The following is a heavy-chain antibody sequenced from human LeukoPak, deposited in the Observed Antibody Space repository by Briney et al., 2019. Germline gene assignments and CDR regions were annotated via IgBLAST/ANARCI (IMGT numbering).Heavy chain of an antibody. CDR1: GFTFSSYA. J-gene: IGHJ4*02. CDR3: ARDPTAMDAHYFDY. V-gene: IGHV3-30*04. Sequence: GGSLILSCAASGFTFSSYAMHWVRQAPGKGLEWVAVISYDGSNKYYADSVKGRFTISRDNSKNTLYLQMNSLRAEDTAVYYCARDPTAMDAHYFDYWGQGTLVTVSS. CDR2: ISYDGSNK. D-gene: IGHD5-18*01.